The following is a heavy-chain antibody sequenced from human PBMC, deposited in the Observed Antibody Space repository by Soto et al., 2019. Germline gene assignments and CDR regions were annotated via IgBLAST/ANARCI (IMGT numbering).Heavy chain of an antibody. V-gene: IGHV3-23*01. CDR3: AKNQGVELVPLATVDWFDP. Sequence: GGSLRLSCAASGFTFSNYAMNWVRQAPGKGLECVSVISGSGGSAYYADSVQGRFTISRDNSKNTLYMQMNSLRDEDTAIYHCAKNQGVELVPLATVDWFDPWGQGSVVTVSS. CDR2: ISGSGGSA. D-gene: IGHD1-26*01. J-gene: IGHJ5*02. CDR1: GFTFSNYA.